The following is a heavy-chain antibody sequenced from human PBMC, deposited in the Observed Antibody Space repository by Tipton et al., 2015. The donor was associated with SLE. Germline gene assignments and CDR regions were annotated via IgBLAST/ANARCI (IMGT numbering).Heavy chain of an antibody. CDR3: GRDPHLYYYYMDV. Sequence: SLRLSCAASGFNYRSAWMTWVRQAPGKGLEWVSSISSSSSYIYYADSVKGRFTISRDNAKNSLYLQMNSLRAEDTAVYYCGRDPHLYYYYMDVWGKGTVVTVSS. V-gene: IGHV3-21*01. CDR1: GFNYRSAW. J-gene: IGHJ6*03. CDR2: ISSSSSYI.